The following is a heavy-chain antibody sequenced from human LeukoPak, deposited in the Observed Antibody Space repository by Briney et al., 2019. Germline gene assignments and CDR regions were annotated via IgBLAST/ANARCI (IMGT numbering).Heavy chain of an antibody. CDR3: ARERQGSEDY. V-gene: IGHV3-30*04. CDR2: ISYDGSNK. Sequence: GRSLRLSCAASGFTFSSYAMHWVRQAPGKGLEWVAVISYDGSNKYYADSVKGRFTISRDNSKNTLYLQMNSLRAEDTAVYYCARERQGSEDYWGQGILVTVSS. CDR1: GFTFSSYA. J-gene: IGHJ4*02.